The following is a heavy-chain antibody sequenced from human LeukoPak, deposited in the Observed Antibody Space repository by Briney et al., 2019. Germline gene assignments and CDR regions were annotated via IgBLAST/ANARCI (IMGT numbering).Heavy chain of an antibody. CDR3: TRKESGTYYYDN. CDR2: IGGSGGST. D-gene: IGHD1-26*01. V-gene: IGHV3-23*01. Sequence: GGSLRLSCAASGFTFSNYAMSWVRHAPGKGLEWVSRIGGSGGSTYYADAVKGRFTISRDNSQNTLYLQIHSLRAEDTAVYYCTRKESGTYYYDNWGQGTLVTVSS. J-gene: IGHJ4*02. CDR1: GFTFSNYA.